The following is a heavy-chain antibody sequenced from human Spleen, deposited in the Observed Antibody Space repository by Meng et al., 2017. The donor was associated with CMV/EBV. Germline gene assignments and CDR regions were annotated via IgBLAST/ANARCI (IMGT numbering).Heavy chain of an antibody. V-gene: IGHV4-34*01. D-gene: IGHD6-6*01. CDR2: INHSGST. J-gene: IGHJ6*02. CDR1: GGSFSGYY. CDR3: ARGSREGAARPRYYYGMDV. Sequence: GSLRLSCAVYGGSFSGYYWSWIRQPPGKGLEWIGEINHSGSTNYNPSLKSRVTISVDTSKNQFSLKLSSVTAADTAVYYCARGSREGAARPRYYYGMDVWGQGTTVTVSS.